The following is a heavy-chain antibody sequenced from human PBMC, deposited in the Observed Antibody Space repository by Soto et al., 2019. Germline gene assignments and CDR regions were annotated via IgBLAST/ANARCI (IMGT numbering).Heavy chain of an antibody. D-gene: IGHD3-3*01. J-gene: IGHJ4*02. V-gene: IGHV4-39*01. CDR1: GGSISSSSYY. CDR3: ARTRFNFEY. CDR2: IYYSGST. Sequence: SETLSLTCTVSGGSISSSSYYWGWIRQPPGKGLEWIGSIYYSGSTYYNPSLKSRVTISVDTSKNQFSLKLSSVTAADTAVYYCARTRFNFEYWGQGTLVTVSS.